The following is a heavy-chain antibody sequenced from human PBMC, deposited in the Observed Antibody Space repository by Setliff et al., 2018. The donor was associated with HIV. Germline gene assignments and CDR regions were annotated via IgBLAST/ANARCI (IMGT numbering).Heavy chain of an antibody. D-gene: IGHD3-16*01. CDR1: GGSISSSGYY. Sequence: SETLSLTCTVSGGSISSSGYYWGWIRQPPGKGLEWIGSIFYSGSTYYNPSLKSRVTISVDTSKNQVSLRLSSVTAADTAVYHCSRGSYYMDVWGKGTTVTVSS. CDR2: IFYSGST. V-gene: IGHV4-39*01. J-gene: IGHJ6*03. CDR3: SRGSYYMDV.